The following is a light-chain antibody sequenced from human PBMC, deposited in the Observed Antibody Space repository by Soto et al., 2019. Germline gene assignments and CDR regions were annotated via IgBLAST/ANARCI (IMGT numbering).Light chain of an antibody. Sequence: IALTQSPVTLSLSPGERATRSCRASQSVSSSYLAWYQQKPGQAPRLLIYGASSRATGIPDRFSGSGSGTDFTLTISRLEPEDFAVYYCQQYGSSPPLTFGGGTKVDIK. CDR1: QSVSSSY. V-gene: IGKV3-20*01. CDR2: GAS. CDR3: QQYGSSPPLT. J-gene: IGKJ4*01.